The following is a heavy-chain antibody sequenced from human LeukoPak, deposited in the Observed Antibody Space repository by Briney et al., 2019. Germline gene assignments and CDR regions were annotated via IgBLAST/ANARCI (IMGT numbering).Heavy chain of an antibody. CDR3: ARWGRGYTDNWFDP. Sequence: GGSLRLSCAASGFIFSNYYMNWVRQAPGKGLEWVANIKPDGSEKDYVDSVKGRFTISRDNAKNSLYLQMTSLRAEDTAVYYCARWGRGYTDNWFDPWGQGTFVTVSS. CDR2: IKPDGSEK. D-gene: IGHD5-18*01. J-gene: IGHJ5*02. CDR1: GFIFSNYY. V-gene: IGHV3-7*01.